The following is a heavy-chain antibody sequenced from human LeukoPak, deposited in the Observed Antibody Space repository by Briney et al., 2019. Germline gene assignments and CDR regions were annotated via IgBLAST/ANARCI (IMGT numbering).Heavy chain of an antibody. CDR3: TRDQTPYY. J-gene: IGHJ4*02. CDR1: GFTFGDYA. V-gene: IGHV3-49*04. CDR2: IRSNLYGGTP. Sequence: TGGSLRLSCTASGFTFGDYAMTRVRQAPGKGLEWVGFIRSNLYGGTPEYAASVKGRFTISRDDSNSIAYLEMDSLKTDDTAVYYCTRDQTPYYWGQGTLVTVSS.